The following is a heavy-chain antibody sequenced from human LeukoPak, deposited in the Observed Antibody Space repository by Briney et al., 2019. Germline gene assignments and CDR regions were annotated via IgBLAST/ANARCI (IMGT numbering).Heavy chain of an antibody. J-gene: IGHJ4*02. CDR2: IWYDGSNK. D-gene: IGHD3-22*01. CDR1: GFTFSSYG. V-gene: IGHV3-33*06. Sequence: GGSLRLSCAASGFTFSSYGMHWVRQAPGKWLEWVAVIWYDGSNKYYADSVKGRFTISRDNSKNTLYLQMNSLRAEDTAVYYCAKDQARNYYDSSGFDYWGQGTLVTVSS. CDR3: AKDQARNYYDSSGFDY.